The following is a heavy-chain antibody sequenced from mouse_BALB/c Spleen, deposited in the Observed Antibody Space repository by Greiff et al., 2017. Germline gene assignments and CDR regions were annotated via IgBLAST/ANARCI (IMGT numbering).Heavy chain of an antibody. J-gene: IGHJ4*01. D-gene: IGHD1-1*01. CDR2: IYPGSGNT. CDR3: ARTNYGRFMDY. CDR1: GYTFTDYY. V-gene: IGHV1-77*01. Sequence: QVQLKESGAELARPGASVKLSCKASGYTFTDYYINWVKQRTGQGLEWIGEIYPGSGNTYYNEKFKGKATLTADKSSSTAYMQLSSLTSEDSAVYFCARTNYGRFMDYWGQGTSVTVSS.